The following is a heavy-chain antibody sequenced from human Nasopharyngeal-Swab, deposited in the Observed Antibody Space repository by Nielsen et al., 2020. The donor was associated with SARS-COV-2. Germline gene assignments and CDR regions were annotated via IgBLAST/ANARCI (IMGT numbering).Heavy chain of an antibody. D-gene: IGHD2-21*02. Sequence: SETLSLTCAVSAASISTYFWSWIRQPPGTGPGSIGCISYSWRTNYNPSLQSRVAISVDTAKNNLSLSLTSVTSVDSAVYYCARSSRDWPPKRGTLDFWGQGTVVTVSS. CDR1: AASISTYF. J-gene: IGHJ3*01. CDR3: ARSSRDWPPKRGTLDF. V-gene: IGHV4-59*01. CDR2: ISYSWRT.